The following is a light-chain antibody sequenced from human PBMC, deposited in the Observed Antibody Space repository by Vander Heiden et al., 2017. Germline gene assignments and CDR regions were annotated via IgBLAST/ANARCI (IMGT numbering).Light chain of an antibody. CDR1: SSNIGAGYD. CDR3: QSYDSSLSGYVV. J-gene: IGLJ2*01. V-gene: IGLV1-40*01. Sequence: QSVLTQPPSVSGAPGQRVTTPCTGSSSNIGAGYDVHWYQQLPGTAPKLLIYGNSNRPSGVPDRFSGSKSGTSASLAITGLQAEDEADYYCQSYDSSLSGYVVFGGGTKLTVL. CDR2: GNS.